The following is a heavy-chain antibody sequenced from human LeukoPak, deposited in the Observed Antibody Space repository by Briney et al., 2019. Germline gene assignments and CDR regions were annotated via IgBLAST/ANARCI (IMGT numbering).Heavy chain of an antibody. CDR2: INPNSGGT. CDR3: ARTTMVRGPNYYMDV. V-gene: IGHV1-2*02. J-gene: IGHJ6*03. Sequence: ASVKVSCKASGYTFTSYYMHWVRQAPGQGLEWMGWINPNSGGTNYAQKFQGRVTMTRDTSISTAYMELSRLRSDDTAVYYCARTTMVRGPNYYMDVWGKGTTVTVSS. D-gene: IGHD3-10*01. CDR1: GYTFTSYY.